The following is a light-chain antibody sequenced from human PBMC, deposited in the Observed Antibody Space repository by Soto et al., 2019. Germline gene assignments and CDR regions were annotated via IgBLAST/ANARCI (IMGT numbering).Light chain of an antibody. CDR3: QHNYLTPPWT. CDR1: QSVDNF. V-gene: IGKV1-39*01. J-gene: IGKJ1*01. Sequence: DIQMTQSPSSLSASVGDRVTITCRTSQSVDNFLNWYQQKPGKAPKLLIYATSTLQNGVPSRFSGSGSGTDFTLTISSLQAEDFATYYGQHNYLTPPWTFGQGTMVEI. CDR2: ATS.